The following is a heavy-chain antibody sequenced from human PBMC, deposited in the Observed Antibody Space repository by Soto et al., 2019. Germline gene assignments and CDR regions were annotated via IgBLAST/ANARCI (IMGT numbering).Heavy chain of an antibody. CDR2: INSDGSST. CDR3: ARDPMSVRRMDV. J-gene: IGHJ6*03. CDR1: GFTISGYW. D-gene: IGHD3-22*01. V-gene: IGHV3-74*01. Sequence: EVQLVESGGGLVQPGGSLRLSCAASGFTISGYWMHWVRQAPGKRLVWVSRINSDGSSTGYADSVKGRFAISRDNAKNTLYLQMNSLRAEDTAVYYCARDPMSVRRMDVWGKGTTVTVSS.